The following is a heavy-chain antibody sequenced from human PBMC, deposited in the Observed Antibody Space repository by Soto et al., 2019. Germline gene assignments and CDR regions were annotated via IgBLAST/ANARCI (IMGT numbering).Heavy chain of an antibody. CDR2: ISSSSSTI. J-gene: IGHJ5*01. V-gene: IGHV3-48*02. Sequence: VGSLRLSCAASGFTFSSYCMHRVRQAPGKGLEWVSYISSSSSTIYYADSVKGRFTISRDNAKNSLYLQMNSLRDEDTAVYYCARDSSSYNWFDPWGQGTLVTVS. CDR1: GFTFSSYC. D-gene: IGHD6-13*01. CDR3: ARDSSSYNWFDP.